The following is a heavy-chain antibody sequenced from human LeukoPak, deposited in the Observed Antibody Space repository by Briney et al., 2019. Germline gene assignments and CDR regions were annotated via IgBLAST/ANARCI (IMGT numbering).Heavy chain of an antibody. J-gene: IGHJ2*01. CDR2: IIPILGIA. V-gene: IGHV1-69*04. D-gene: IGHD6-13*01. CDR1: GGTFSSYA. Sequence: ASVKVSCKASGGTFSSYAISWVRQAPGQGLEWMGRIIPILGIANYAQKFQGRVTITADKSTSTAYMELSSLRSEDTAVYYCAREGGYSSSWTAWYFDLWGRGTLVTVSS. CDR3: AREGGYSSSWTAWYFDL.